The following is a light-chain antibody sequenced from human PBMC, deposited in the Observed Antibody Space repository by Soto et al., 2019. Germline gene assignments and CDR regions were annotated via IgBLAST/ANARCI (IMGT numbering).Light chain of an antibody. V-gene: IGKV3-15*01. Sequence: EIVMTQSPATLSVSPGERATLSCRASQSVSSDLAWYQQKPGQAPRLLTYGASTRATGIPARFSGSGSGTDFTLTIIRLEPEDFAVYYCQQYGSSPSTFGQGTRLEIK. CDR2: GAS. CDR3: QQYGSSPST. CDR1: QSVSSD. J-gene: IGKJ5*01.